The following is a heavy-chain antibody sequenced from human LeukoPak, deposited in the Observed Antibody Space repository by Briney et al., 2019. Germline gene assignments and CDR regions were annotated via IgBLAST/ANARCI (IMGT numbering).Heavy chain of an antibody. CDR1: GFTFGSYA. Sequence: PGGSLRLPCAASGFTFGSYAMSWVRQAPGKGLEWVSSISATGGSTYYADSVKGRSTISRDNSKTTLYLQMNSLRAEDTAVYYCAKGSSTYSITSYWYFDLWGRGTLVTVSS. CDR3: AKGSSTYSITSYWYFDL. V-gene: IGHV3-23*01. D-gene: IGHD6-13*01. J-gene: IGHJ2*01. CDR2: ISATGGST.